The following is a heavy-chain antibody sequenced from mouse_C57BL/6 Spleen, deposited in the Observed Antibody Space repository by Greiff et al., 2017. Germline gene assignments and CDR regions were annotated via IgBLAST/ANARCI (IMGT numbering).Heavy chain of an antibody. J-gene: IGHJ1*03. Sequence: EVQLQQSGPELVKPGASVKMSCKASGYTFTDYNMHWVKQSHGKSLEWIGYINPNNGGTSYNQKFKGKATLTVNKSSITAYMELRSLTSEDSAVYYCARVSNYWYFDVWGTGTTVTVSS. CDR1: GYTFTDYN. V-gene: IGHV1-22*01. CDR2: INPNNGGT. D-gene: IGHD2-5*01. CDR3: ARVSNYWYFDV.